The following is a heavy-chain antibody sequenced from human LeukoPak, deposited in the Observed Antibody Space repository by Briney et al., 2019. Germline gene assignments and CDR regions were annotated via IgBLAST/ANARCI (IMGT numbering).Heavy chain of an antibody. Sequence: ASVKVSCKASGYTFTAYFIHWVRQAPGQGLEWMGWINPNSGDTNYAQRFQGRVTMPRDTSVSTAYMELSSLTSDDTAVYYCARGQGVYHFDYWGQGTLVTVSS. J-gene: IGHJ4*02. CDR1: GYTFTAYF. V-gene: IGHV1-2*02. D-gene: IGHD5/OR15-5a*01. CDR2: INPNSGDT. CDR3: ARGQGVYHFDY.